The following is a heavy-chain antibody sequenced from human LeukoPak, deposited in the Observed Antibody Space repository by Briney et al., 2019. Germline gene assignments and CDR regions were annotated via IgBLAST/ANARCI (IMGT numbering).Heavy chain of an antibody. D-gene: IGHD1-26*01. CDR3: AKDSGSYYDAFDI. V-gene: IGHV3-9*01. Sequence: PGRSLRLSCAASGFTFDDYAMHWVRQAPGKSLEWVSGISWNSGSIGYADSVKGRFTISRDNAKNSLYLQMNSLRAEDTALYYCAKDSGSYYDAFDIWGQGTMVTVSS. J-gene: IGHJ3*02. CDR1: GFTFDDYA. CDR2: ISWNSGSI.